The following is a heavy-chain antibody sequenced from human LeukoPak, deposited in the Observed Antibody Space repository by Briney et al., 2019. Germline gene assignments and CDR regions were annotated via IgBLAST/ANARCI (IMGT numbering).Heavy chain of an antibody. Sequence: SETLSLTCTVSGGFISSCYGSWIRQPAGEGREWIGEINHSGSTNYNPSLKSRVTISVDTSKNQFSLKLSSVTAADTAVYYCARGRYSSSWHSRGFDYWGQGTLVTVSS. J-gene: IGHJ4*02. CDR2: INHSGST. D-gene: IGHD6-13*01. CDR1: GGFISSCY. V-gene: IGHV4-34*01. CDR3: ARGRYSSSWHSRGFDY.